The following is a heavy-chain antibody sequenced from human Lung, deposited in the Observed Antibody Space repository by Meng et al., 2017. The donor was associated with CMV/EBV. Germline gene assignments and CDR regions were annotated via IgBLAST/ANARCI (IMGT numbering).Heavy chain of an antibody. CDR1: GFTFDDYG. J-gene: IGHJ6*02. Sequence: GESLKISCAASGFTFDDYGMNWVRQAPGKGLEWVSGINWNGDTTDYADSVRGRFTISRDNAKNSLYLQMNSLRAEDTALYYCARDGLTGTLSRVDLWGQGTTVXVSS. CDR2: INWNGDTT. CDR3: ARDGLTGTLSRVDL. D-gene: IGHD1-7*01. V-gene: IGHV3-20*04.